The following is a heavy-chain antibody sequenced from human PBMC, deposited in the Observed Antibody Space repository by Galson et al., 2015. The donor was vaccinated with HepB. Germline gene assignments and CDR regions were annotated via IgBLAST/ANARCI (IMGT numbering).Heavy chain of an antibody. J-gene: IGHJ5*02. Sequence: WIRHHPRQGLEWIGHIYYAGSTSYNPSLETRVSISVDTSNNQFSLNLTSMTAADSAVYFCARMARKAGWFDTWGQGTLVTVSA. V-gene: IGHV4-31*02. CDR2: IYYAGST. CDR3: ARMARKAGWFDT. D-gene: IGHD5-24*01.